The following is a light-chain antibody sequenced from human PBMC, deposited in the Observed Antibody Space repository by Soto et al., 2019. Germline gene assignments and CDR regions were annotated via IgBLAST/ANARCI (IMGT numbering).Light chain of an antibody. V-gene: IGKV3-20*01. J-gene: IGKJ1*01. CDR2: GAS. CDR1: QSVNSIY. Sequence: EVVLTQSPGTLSLSPGERATLSCRASQSVNSIYLAWYQQKPGQAPRLLIYGASSRATGIPDRISGSGSGADFALAMTRLHPDDVAVYYCQRYGNSRGTYGQGTKVEMK. CDR3: QRYGNSRGT.